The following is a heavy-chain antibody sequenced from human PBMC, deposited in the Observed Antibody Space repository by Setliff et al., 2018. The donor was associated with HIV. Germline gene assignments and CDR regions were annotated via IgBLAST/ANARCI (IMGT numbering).Heavy chain of an antibody. CDR3: ATVRIVGATEFDY. Sequence: ASVKVSCKDSGYTFTNYLMHWVRQAPGEGLEWVGRVGPGDGETRYAMKFQGSVTISADTSTDTTYLSLTSLRSQDTAVYYCATVRIVGATEFDYWGQGTVVTVAS. J-gene: IGHJ4*02. CDR1: GYTFTNYL. D-gene: IGHD1-26*01. V-gene: IGHV1-69-2*01. CDR2: VGPGDGET.